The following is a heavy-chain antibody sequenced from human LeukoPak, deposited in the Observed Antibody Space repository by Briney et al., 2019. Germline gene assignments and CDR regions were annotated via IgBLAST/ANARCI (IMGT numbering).Heavy chain of an antibody. D-gene: IGHD6-13*01. CDR2: IYHSGST. CDR1: GYSISSGYY. J-gene: IGHJ6*03. Sequence: SETLSLTCTVSGYSISSGYYWGWIRQPPGKGLEWIGSIYHSGSTYYNPSLKSLVTISVDTSKNQLSLKLSSVTAADTAVYYCASQDSRSWYTRYYYYYMDVWGKGTTVTISS. V-gene: IGHV4-38-2*02. CDR3: ASQDSRSWYTRYYYYYMDV.